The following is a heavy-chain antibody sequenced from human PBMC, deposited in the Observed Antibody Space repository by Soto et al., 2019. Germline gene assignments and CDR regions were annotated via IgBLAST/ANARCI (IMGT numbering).Heavy chain of an antibody. CDR3: VRDIPQNSLDS. V-gene: IGHV3-74*01. J-gene: IGHJ5*01. CDR2: VDNDGGAT. Sequence: EVQLVESGGGLVQPGGSLRLSCAASGLSFSKYWMHWVRQVPGKGLVWVARVDNDGGATTYADFVQGRFTISSDNAKYTVYLEMNSLRVADTALYFCVRDIPQNSLDSWGQGTLVTVSS. D-gene: IGHD2-21*01. CDR1: GLSFSKYW.